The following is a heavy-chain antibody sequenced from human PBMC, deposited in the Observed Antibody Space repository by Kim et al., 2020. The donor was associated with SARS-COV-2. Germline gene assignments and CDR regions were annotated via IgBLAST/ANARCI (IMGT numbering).Heavy chain of an antibody. V-gene: IGHV3-48*02. CDR1: GFTFSGYS. D-gene: IGHD3-10*01. J-gene: IGHJ4*02. Sequence: GGSLRLSCAASGFTFSGYSMNCVRHAPGKGLEWVSYISSSCSTIYYADSVKGRFTISRDNAKNSLYLQMNSLRDEDTAIYYCARPGYGSWSYGYWGQGTLVTVSS. CDR2: ISSSCSTI. CDR3: ARPGYGSWSYGY.